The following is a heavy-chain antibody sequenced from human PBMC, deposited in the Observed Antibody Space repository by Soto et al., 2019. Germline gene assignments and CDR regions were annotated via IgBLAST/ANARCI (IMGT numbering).Heavy chain of an antibody. CDR3: ARRPNYYGSSGFGFYFDY. J-gene: IGHJ4*01. Sequence: SETLSLTCTVSGGSISSSGFYWVWLRQSPGGGLEWIGNMYYSGSTYYNPSLKSRVTISDDTSRNQFFLKLTSVTAADTAVYYCARRPNYYGSSGFGFYFDYWGQGKLVTVSS. CDR1: GGSISSSGFY. CDR2: MYYSGST. V-gene: IGHV4-39*01. D-gene: IGHD3-22*01.